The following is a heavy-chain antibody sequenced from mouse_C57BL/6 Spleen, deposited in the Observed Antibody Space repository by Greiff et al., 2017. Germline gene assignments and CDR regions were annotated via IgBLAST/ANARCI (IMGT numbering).Heavy chain of an antibody. CDR2: ISSGGSYT. V-gene: IGHV5-6*01. Sequence: EVQLPESVGDLVKPGGSLKLSCAASGFTFSSYGMSWVRQTPDKRLEWVATISSGGSYTYYPDSVKGRFTISRDKAKNTLYLQMSSLKSEDTAMYYSARHEIIITTVLAKGAMDYWGQGTSVTVSS. D-gene: IGHD1-1*01. CDR1: GFTFSSYG. J-gene: IGHJ4*01. CDR3: ARHEIIITTVLAKGAMDY.